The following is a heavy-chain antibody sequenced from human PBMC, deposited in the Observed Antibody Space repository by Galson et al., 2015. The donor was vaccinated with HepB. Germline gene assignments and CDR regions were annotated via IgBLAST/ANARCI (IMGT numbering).Heavy chain of an antibody. CDR3: ARIAAAGSYSLDY. V-gene: IGHV1-46*01. Sequence: SVKVSCKASGYTFTSYYMHWVRQAPGQGLEWMGIINPSGGSTTYAQKFQGRVTMTRDTSISTAYMELSRLRSDDTAVYYCARIAAAGSYSLDYWGRGTLVTVSS. J-gene: IGHJ4*02. CDR1: GYTFTSYY. CDR2: INPSGGST. D-gene: IGHD6-13*01.